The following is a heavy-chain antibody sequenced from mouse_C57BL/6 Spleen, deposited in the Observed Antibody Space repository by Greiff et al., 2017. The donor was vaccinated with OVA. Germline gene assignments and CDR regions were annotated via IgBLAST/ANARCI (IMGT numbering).Heavy chain of an antibody. CDR2: IYPRSGNT. CDR1: GYTFTSYG. CDR3: ASPSYGRSYFDY. D-gene: IGHD1-1*01. J-gene: IGHJ2*01. V-gene: IGHV1-81*01. Sequence: VQLKQSGAELARPGASVKLSCKASGYTFTSYGISWVKQRTGQGLEWIGEIYPRSGNTYYNEKFKGKATLTADKSSSTAYMELRSLTSEDSAVYFCASPSYGRSYFDYWGQGTTLTVSS.